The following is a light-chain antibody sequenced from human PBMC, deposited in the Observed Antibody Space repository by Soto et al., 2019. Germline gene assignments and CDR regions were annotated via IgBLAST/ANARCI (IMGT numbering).Light chain of an antibody. J-gene: IGLJ2*01. CDR1: SSDVGNYNF. CDR2: EVS. Sequence: QCALTQPASVSGSPGQSITISCIGTSSDVGNYNFVSWYQHHPGKAPRLIISEVSNRPSGIPSRFSGSKSGNTASLTISGLRAEDEADYYCCSYTRSDTLLFGGGTKLTVL. CDR3: CSYTRSDTLL. V-gene: IGLV2-23*02.